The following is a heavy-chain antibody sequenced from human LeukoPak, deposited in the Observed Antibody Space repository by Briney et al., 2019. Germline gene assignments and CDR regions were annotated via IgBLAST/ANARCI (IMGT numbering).Heavy chain of an antibody. CDR1: GFTFSSHW. J-gene: IGHJ4*02. CDR2: INQDGSEK. V-gene: IGHV3-7*01. D-gene: IGHD7-27*01. Sequence: GGSLRLSCAASGFTFSSHWMNWVRQAPGKGLEWVANINQDGSEKYYVDSVKGRFTISRDNAKNSLYLQMNSLRAEDTAVYYCARAHELGTAYFDYWGQGTLVTVSS. CDR3: ARAHELGTAYFDY.